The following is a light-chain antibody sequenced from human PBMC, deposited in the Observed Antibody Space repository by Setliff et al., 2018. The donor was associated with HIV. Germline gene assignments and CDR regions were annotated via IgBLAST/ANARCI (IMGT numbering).Light chain of an antibody. V-gene: IGLV1-47*01. CDR2: KNN. CDR3: AAWDDSLSGHYV. Sequence: QSVLTQPPSTSGTPGQRVTISCSGSSSNVGSSFVYWYQQVPGTAPKLLIFKNNQRPSGVPDRFSGSKSGTSASPAISGLRSEDEADDYCAAWDDSLSGHYVFGTGTKVTVL. CDR1: SSNVGSSF. J-gene: IGLJ1*01.